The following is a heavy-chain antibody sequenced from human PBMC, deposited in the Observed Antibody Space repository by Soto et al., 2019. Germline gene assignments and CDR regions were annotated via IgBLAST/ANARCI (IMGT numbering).Heavy chain of an antibody. D-gene: IGHD6-19*01. V-gene: IGHV4-4*07. Sequence: QVQLQESGPGLVEPSETLSLTCTVSGASISSYFWTWIRQPAGKGLDWIGRISTSGTTNYNPSLKSRVTMSADTSKNHFSLNLSSVTAADTAVYYCAREAGPDRWFDPWGQGSLVTVSS. CDR3: AREAGPDRWFDP. CDR2: ISTSGTT. J-gene: IGHJ5*02. CDR1: GASISSYF.